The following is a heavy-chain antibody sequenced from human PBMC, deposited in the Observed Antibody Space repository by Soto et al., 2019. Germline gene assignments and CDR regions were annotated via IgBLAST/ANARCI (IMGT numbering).Heavy chain of an antibody. CDR2: ISHSGTT. CDR1: GRSFSGYY. J-gene: IGHJ4*02. Sequence: QVQLQQWGAGLLKTSETLSLTCAVYGRSFSGYYWTWIRQTPGKGLEWIGEISHSGTTKYNPSLKSQVTISIDTSKNQFSLHVTSVPAAATAVYFCARGIGYCSSTNCYSSRHLRFDSWGQGSLVTVSS. D-gene: IGHD2-2*01. CDR3: ARGIGYCSSTNCYSSRHLRFDS. V-gene: IGHV4-34*01.